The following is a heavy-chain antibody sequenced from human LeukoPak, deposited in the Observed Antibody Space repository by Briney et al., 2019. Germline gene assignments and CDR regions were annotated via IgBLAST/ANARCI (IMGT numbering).Heavy chain of an antibody. D-gene: IGHD5-18*01. Sequence: GGSLRLSCAASGFTFSSYAMSWVRQAPGKGLEWVSAISGSGGTTYYADSVKGRFTISRDNSKNTLYLQMNSLRAEDTAVYYCARTPWIQLWSFFDYWGQGTLVTVPS. J-gene: IGHJ4*02. CDR1: GFTFSSYA. CDR2: ISGSGGTT. V-gene: IGHV3-23*01. CDR3: ARTPWIQLWSFFDY.